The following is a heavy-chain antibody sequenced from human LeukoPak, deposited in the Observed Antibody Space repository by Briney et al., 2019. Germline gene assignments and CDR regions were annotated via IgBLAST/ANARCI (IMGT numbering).Heavy chain of an antibody. CDR2: ISSNGGST. CDR3: ARLVLSSGWLDY. D-gene: IGHD6-19*01. J-gene: IGHJ4*02. CDR1: GFTFSSYA. V-gene: IGHV3-64*01. Sequence: GGSLRLSCAASGFTFSSYAMHWVRQAPGKGLEYVSAISSNGGSTYYANSVKGRFTISRDNSKNTLYLQMGSLRADDMAVYYGARLVLSSGWLDYWGQGTLVTVSS.